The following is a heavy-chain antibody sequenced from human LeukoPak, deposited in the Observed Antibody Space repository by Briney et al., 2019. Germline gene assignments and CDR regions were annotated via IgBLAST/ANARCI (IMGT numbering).Heavy chain of an antibody. CDR3: AREIYCSGGSCYLNWFDP. Sequence: GASVKVSCKASGYTFTGYYMHWVRQAPGQGLEWMGWINPNSGSTNYAQKFQGRVTMTRDTSISTAYMELSRLRSDDTAVYYCAREIYCSGGSCYLNWFDPWGQGTLVTVSS. CDR2: INPNSGST. V-gene: IGHV1-2*02. CDR1: GYTFTGYY. D-gene: IGHD2-15*01. J-gene: IGHJ5*02.